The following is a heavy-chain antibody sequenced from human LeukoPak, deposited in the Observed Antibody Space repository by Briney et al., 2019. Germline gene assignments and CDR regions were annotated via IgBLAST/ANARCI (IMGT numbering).Heavy chain of an antibody. Sequence: GGSLRLSCAASGFTFSDSYMTWFRQALGKGLEWVSYISGSGTAIYYADSVKGRFTVSRDNAKNSLYLQMNSLRAEDTAVYYCATGGSGYHSSENDYWGQGTLVTVSS. CDR1: GFTFSDSY. CDR3: ATGGSGYHSSENDY. V-gene: IGHV3-11*01. D-gene: IGHD6-19*01. CDR2: ISGSGTAI. J-gene: IGHJ4*02.